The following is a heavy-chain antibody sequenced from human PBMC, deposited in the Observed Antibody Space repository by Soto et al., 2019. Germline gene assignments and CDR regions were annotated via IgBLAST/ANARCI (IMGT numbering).Heavy chain of an antibody. CDR3: VRVVIPATIKVSWFDP. CDR2: IIPILRTP. D-gene: IGHD2-15*01. CDR1: GGAFSSFA. J-gene: IGHJ5*02. V-gene: IGHV1-69*06. Sequence: QVQLVQSGAEVKQPASSVKVSCKTSGGAFSSFAIHWVRQAPGQGLEWMGGIIPILRTPNYAPKFQGRGTITADTSTTTAYMELSSLRFEDTAIYYCVRVVIPATIKVSWFDPWGQATLVTVSS.